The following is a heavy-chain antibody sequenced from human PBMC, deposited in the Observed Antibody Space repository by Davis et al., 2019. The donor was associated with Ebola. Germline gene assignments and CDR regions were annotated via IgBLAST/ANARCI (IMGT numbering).Heavy chain of an antibody. Sequence: CTVPGGSIRSYYWSWIRQPPGKGLEWIGYIYYSGSTNYNPSLNSRVTISVDTSKNQFSLKLNSGTAADTAGYYCARDSGRGWFDPWGQGTLVTVSS. J-gene: IGHJ5*02. D-gene: IGHD3-10*01. V-gene: IGHV4-59*12. CDR3: ARDSGRGWFDP. CDR1: GGSIRSYY. CDR2: IYYSGST.